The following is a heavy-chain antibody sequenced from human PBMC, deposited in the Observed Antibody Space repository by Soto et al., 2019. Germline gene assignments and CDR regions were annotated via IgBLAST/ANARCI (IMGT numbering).Heavy chain of an antibody. V-gene: IGHV4-39*01. CDR2: IYYSGST. CDR3: ARLGYDFWSGYYKHYYYMDV. Sequence: SETLSLTCTVSVGSISSSSYYWGWIRQPPGKGLEWIGSIYYSGSTYYNPSLKSRVTISVDTSKNQFSLKLSSVTAADTAVYYCARLGYDFWSGYYKHYYYMDVWGKGTTVTVSS. J-gene: IGHJ6*03. CDR1: VGSISSSSYY. D-gene: IGHD3-3*01.